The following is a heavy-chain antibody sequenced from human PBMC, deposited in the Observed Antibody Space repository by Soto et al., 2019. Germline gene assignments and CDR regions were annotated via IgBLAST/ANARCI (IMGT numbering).Heavy chain of an antibody. CDR2: ISSSGSTI. D-gene: IGHD3-16*02. CDR1: GFTFSDYY. J-gene: IGHJ4*02. Sequence: GGSLRLSCAASGFTFSDYYMSWIRQAPGKGLEWFSYISSSGSTIYYADSVKGRFTISRDNAKNSLYLQMNSLRAEDTAVYYCARVDDMITFGGVIVSYYFDYWGQGTLVTVSS. V-gene: IGHV3-11*01. CDR3: ARVDDMITFGGVIVSYYFDY.